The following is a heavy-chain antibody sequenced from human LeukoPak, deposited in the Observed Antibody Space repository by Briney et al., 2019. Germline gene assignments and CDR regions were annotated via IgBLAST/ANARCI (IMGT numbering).Heavy chain of an antibody. Sequence: ASVKVSCRSSGYTFTNYDITWIRQAPGQGLEWMGYITPYNGNTNYAQKLQGRVTMTTDTSTSTVYMELRSLRSDDTAVYYCAREASSGAYNDYWGQGTLATVSS. CDR3: AREASSGAYNDY. V-gene: IGHV1-18*01. D-gene: IGHD1-26*01. CDR1: GYTFTNYD. CDR2: ITPYNGNT. J-gene: IGHJ4*02.